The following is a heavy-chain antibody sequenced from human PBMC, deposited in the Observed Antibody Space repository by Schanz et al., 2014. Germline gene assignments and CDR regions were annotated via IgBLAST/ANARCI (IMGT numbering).Heavy chain of an antibody. CDR1: GFTLSGYA. Sequence: EVQLVESGGGLVQPGGSLRLSCSASGFTLSGYAMSWVRQAPGKGLEWVSSISGGGGSTRYGDSLRGRFYISRDNSKNTLYVQMSSQRGDDTAVYYCEKNGGCSSANCHDFVVPELPFESWGQGTLVTVSS. D-gene: IGHD2-2*01. J-gene: IGHJ4*02. V-gene: IGHV3-23*04. CDR3: EKNGGCSSANCHDFVVPELPFES. CDR2: ISGGGGST.